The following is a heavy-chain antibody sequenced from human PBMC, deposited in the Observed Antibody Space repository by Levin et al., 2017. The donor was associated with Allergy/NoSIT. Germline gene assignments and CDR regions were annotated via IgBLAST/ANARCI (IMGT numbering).Heavy chain of an antibody. CDR1: GFTFSNYD. D-gene: IGHD5-12*01. Sequence: GESLKISCAASGFTFSNYDMTWVRQAPGKGLEWVSGITASGGSTNYADSVKGRFTISRDNSKNTLYLQMNSLRAEDTAVYYGAKQGYPAKDYWGQGTLVTVSS. J-gene: IGHJ4*02. V-gene: IGHV3-23*01. CDR2: ITASGGST. CDR3: AKQGYPAKDY.